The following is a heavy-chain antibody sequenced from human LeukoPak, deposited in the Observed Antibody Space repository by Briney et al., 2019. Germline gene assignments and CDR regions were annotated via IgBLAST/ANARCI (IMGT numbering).Heavy chain of an antibody. Sequence: PSGTLSLTCAVSGGSISSSNWWSWVRQPPGKGLEWIGEIYHSGSTNYNPSLKSRVTISVDKSKNQFSLKLSSVTAADTAVYYCARGQSVARDGYSSSWYKNPRIYFDYWGQGTLVTVSS. V-gene: IGHV4-4*02. CDR2: IYHSGST. CDR1: GGSISSSNW. CDR3: ARGQSVARDGYSSSWYKNPRIYFDY. J-gene: IGHJ4*02. D-gene: IGHD6-13*01.